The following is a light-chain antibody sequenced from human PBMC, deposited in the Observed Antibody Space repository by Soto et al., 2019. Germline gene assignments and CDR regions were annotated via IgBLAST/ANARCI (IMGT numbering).Light chain of an antibody. CDR3: QKYNSAPPWT. J-gene: IGKJ1*01. CDR2: AAS. CDR1: QSISSW. Sequence: DIQMTQSPSTLSASVGDRVTITCRARQSISSWLAWYQQKPGKVPKLLIYAASTLQSGVPSRFSGSGSGTDFTLTISSLQPEDVATYYCQKYNSAPPWTFGQGTKVAIK. V-gene: IGKV1-27*01.